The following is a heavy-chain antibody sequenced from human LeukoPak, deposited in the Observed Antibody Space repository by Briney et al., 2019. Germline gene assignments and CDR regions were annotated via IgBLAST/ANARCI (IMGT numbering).Heavy chain of an antibody. J-gene: IGHJ4*02. V-gene: IGHV3-66*01. CDR2: IYSGGST. D-gene: IGHD6-6*01. Sequence: GGSLRLSCAASGFTVSSNYMSWVRQAPGKGLEWVSVIYSGGSTYYAVSVKGRFTISRDNSKNTLYLQMNSLRAEDTAVYYCAKAHSLYSSSQQFDYWGQGTLVTVSS. CDR3: AKAHSLYSSSQQFDY. CDR1: GFTVSSNY.